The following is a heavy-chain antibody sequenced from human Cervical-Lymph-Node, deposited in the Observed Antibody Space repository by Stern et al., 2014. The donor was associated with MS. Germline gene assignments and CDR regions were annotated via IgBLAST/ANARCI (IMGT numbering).Heavy chain of an antibody. V-gene: IGHV1-46*03. Sequence: QVQLVQSGAEVKKPGASVKVSCKASGYTFTRYYIHWVRQAPGKGLEWMGIINPSGGSTTYTQKFQGRVSITGDTSTSTVYMELSSLTPEDTAVYYCARGQPWAVKNAFDIWGQGTMVNVSS. D-gene: IGHD6-13*01. CDR1: GYTFTRYY. J-gene: IGHJ3*02. CDR3: ARGQPWAVKNAFDI. CDR2: INPSGGST.